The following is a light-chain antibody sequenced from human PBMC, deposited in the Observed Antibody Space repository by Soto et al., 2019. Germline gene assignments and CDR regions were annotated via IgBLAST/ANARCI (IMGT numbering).Light chain of an antibody. CDR1: SSDVGSHNL. V-gene: IGLV2-23*02. J-gene: IGLJ1*01. Sequence: QSVLTHPASVSASPGQSITISCTGTSSDVGSHNLVSWYQQHPGKAPKLMIYEVTKRPSGVSDRFSGSKSGNTASLTISGLQTEDEADYYCCSYVDSSTFRYVFGTGTKVTVL. CDR3: CSYVDSSTFRYV. CDR2: EVT.